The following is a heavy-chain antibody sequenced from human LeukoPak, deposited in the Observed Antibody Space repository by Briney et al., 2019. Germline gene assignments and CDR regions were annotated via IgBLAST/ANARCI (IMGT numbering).Heavy chain of an antibody. Sequence: SETLSLTCAVYGGSFSGYYWRWIRQPPGKGLEWIGEINHSGSTNYNPSLKSRVTISVDTSKNQFSLKLSSVTAADTAVYYCARVYYDFWSGYYYGMDVWGQGTTVTVSS. CDR1: GGSFSGYY. D-gene: IGHD3-3*01. V-gene: IGHV4-34*01. J-gene: IGHJ6*02. CDR2: INHSGST. CDR3: ARVYYDFWSGYYYGMDV.